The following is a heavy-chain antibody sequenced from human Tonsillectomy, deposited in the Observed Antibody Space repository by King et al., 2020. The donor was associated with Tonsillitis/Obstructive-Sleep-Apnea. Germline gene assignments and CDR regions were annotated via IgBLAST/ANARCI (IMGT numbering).Heavy chain of an antibody. Sequence: VQLVESGGIVVQPGGSLRLSCAASGFTFDDSAMHWVRQAPGKGLVWVSLINEAGTSTFYADSVRGRFTISRDNSKNSLYLQMNSLRTEDTASYYCAKSILSGLGYHFDYWGQGTLVTVSS. D-gene: IGHD5-12*01. V-gene: IGHV3-43*02. CDR2: INEAGTST. J-gene: IGHJ4*02. CDR1: GFTFDDSA. CDR3: AKSILSGLGYHFDY.